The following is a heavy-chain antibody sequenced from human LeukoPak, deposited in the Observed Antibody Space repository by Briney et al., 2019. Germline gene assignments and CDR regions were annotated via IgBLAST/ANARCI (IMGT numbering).Heavy chain of an antibody. J-gene: IGHJ4*02. Sequence: GTSLRLSCAVSGFTFSGYTMHGVRQAPGKGLEWVAVISFDGSNKYYEDSVKGRFTISRDNSKNTLYLQMNSLRPDDTAIYYCARDTLWEWGQGTLVTVSS. CDR3: ARDTLWE. V-gene: IGHV3-30-3*01. D-gene: IGHD1-26*01. CDR1: GFTFSGYT. CDR2: ISFDGSNK.